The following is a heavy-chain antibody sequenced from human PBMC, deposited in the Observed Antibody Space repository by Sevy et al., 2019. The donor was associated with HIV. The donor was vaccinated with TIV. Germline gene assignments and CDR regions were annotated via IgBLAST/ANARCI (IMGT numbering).Heavy chain of an antibody. CDR2: ISGSGGST. Sequence: GGSLRLSCAASGFTFSSYAMSWVRQAPGKGLEWVSAISGSGGSTYYADSVKGRFTISGDNSKNTLYLQMNSLRAEDTAVYYCAKVYDSSGYYYGVDFWGQGPLVTVSS. CDR1: GFTFSSYA. J-gene: IGHJ4*02. CDR3: AKVYDSSGYYYGVDF. V-gene: IGHV3-23*01. D-gene: IGHD3-22*01.